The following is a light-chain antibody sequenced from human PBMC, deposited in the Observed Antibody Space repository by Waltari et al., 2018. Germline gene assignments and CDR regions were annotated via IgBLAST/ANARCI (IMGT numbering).Light chain of an antibody. Sequence: AIRMTQSPSSLSASTGDRVTITCRASQGISSYLAWYQQKPGKAPKLLIHAASTLHNGVPSRFSGSGSGTDFTLTISCLQSEDFATYYCQQYYSYPRTFGQGTKVEIK. V-gene: IGKV1-8*01. CDR3: QQYYSYPRT. CDR2: AAS. J-gene: IGKJ1*01. CDR1: QGISSY.